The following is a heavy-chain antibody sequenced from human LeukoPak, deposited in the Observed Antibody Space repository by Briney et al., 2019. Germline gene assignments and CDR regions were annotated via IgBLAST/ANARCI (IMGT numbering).Heavy chain of an antibody. D-gene: IGHD3-3*01. V-gene: IGHV1-69*04. CDR1: GGIFSTYA. CDR2: IVPMGDIT. Sequence: SVKVSCKASGGIFSTYAISWVRQGPGQGLEWMGRIVPMGDITNYAQRFQGRVTITADKFTRKAYMELSSLRSEDTALYYCARESVRNWLDPWGQGTLVTVAS. CDR3: ARESVRNWLDP. J-gene: IGHJ5*02.